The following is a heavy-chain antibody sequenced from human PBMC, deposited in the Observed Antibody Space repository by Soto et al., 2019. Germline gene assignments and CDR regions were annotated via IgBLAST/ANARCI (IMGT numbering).Heavy chain of an antibody. CDR3: ARARHYTNRLTWWFDP. J-gene: IGHJ5*02. CDR1: RGSISSSNW. CDR2: INESGST. D-gene: IGHD4-4*01. V-gene: IGHV4-4*02. Sequence: QVHLQESGPGLVKPSGTLSLTCSVSRGSISSSNWWTWVRQSPGKGLEWIGEINESGSTTYNPSLKSRLTISVDKSKNLFSLNLRSVTAADTAVYYCARARHYTNRLTWWFDPWGQGTLVTVAS.